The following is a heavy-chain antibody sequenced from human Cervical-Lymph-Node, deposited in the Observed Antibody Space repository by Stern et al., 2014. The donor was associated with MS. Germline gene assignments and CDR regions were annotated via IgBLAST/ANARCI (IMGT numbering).Heavy chain of an antibody. V-gene: IGHV3-30*01. CDR2: ISYDGSNK. Sequence: DQLVESGGGVVQPGRSLRLSCAASGFTFSSYAMHWVRRVPGKGLEWVAVISYDGSNKYYADSVKGRFTISRDNSKNTLYLQMNSLRAEDTAVYYCARDSGWYFDYWGQGTLVTVSS. J-gene: IGHJ4*02. D-gene: IGHD6-19*01. CDR3: ARDSGWYFDY. CDR1: GFTFSSYA.